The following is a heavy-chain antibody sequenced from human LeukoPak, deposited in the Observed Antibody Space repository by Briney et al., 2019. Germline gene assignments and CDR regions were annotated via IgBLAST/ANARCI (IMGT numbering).Heavy chain of an antibody. CDR2: ISAYNGNT. J-gene: IGHJ5*02. CDR1: GYTFTSYG. D-gene: IGHD2-2*02. V-gene: IGHV1-18*01. CDR3: ARDMTRVVPAAIRWFDP. Sequence: ASVNVSCKASGYTFTSYGISWVRQAPGQGLEWMGWISAYNGNTNYAQKLQGRVTMTTYTSTSTAYMELRSLRSDDTAVYYCARDMTRVVPAAIRWFDPWGQGTLVTVSS.